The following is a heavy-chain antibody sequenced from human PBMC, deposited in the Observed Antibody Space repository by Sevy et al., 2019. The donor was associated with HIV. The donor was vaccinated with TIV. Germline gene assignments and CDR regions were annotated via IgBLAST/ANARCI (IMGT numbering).Heavy chain of an antibody. CDR3: ARVVTMVRAIILTYNWFDP. V-gene: IGHV1-3*01. J-gene: IGHJ5*02. CDR1: GYTFTSYA. Sequence: ASVKVSCKASGYTFTSYAMHWVGQAPGQRLERMGWINAGNRNTKYSQKFQGRVTITRDTSASTAYMELSSLRSEDTAVYHCARVVTMVRAIILTYNWFDPWGQGTTVTVSS. D-gene: IGHD3-10*01. CDR2: INAGNRNT.